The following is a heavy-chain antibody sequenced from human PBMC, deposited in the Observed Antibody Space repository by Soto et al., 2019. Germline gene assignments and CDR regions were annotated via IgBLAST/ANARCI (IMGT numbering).Heavy chain of an antibody. V-gene: IGHV1-69*01. CDR2: IIPMFGTA. CDR1: GGPFSDYA. Sequence: QVQLVQSGAEVKKPGSSVKVSCNVSGGPFSDYAVSWVRQAPGQGLEWMGGIIPMFGTANYAQKFQGRVTITADESTTTAYMELRSLRSEDSAVYYCARDLDYYGSGNYYNRIDYWGPGTLVTVSS. CDR3: ARDLDYYGSGNYYNRIDY. D-gene: IGHD3-10*01. J-gene: IGHJ4*02.